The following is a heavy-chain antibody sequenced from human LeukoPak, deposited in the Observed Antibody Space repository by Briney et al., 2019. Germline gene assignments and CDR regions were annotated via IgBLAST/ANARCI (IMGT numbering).Heavy chain of an antibody. V-gene: IGHV3-7*04. CDR3: ARASRSSCDY. CDR1: GFTFSSYC. J-gene: IGHJ4*02. Sequence: GGSLRLSCAASGFTFSSYCMTWVRQAPGKGLEWVANIKEDGSGKYYVDSVKGRFTISRDNAKNSLYLQLNSLRAEDTAVYYCARASRSSCDYWGQGTLVTVSS. D-gene: IGHD6-13*01. CDR2: IKEDGSGK.